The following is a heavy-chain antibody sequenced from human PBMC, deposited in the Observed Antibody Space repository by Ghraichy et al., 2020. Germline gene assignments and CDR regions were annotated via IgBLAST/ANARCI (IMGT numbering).Heavy chain of an antibody. CDR2: IIPIFGTA. J-gene: IGHJ6*02. Sequence: SVKVSCKASGGTFSSYAISWVRQAPGQGLEWMGGIIPIFGTANYAQKFQGRVTITADESTSTAYMELSSLRSEDTAVYYCARGVVVVPAAIGYYYGMDVWGQGTTVTVSS. CDR1: GGTFSSYA. D-gene: IGHD2-2*01. V-gene: IGHV1-69*13. CDR3: ARGVVVVPAAIGYYYGMDV.